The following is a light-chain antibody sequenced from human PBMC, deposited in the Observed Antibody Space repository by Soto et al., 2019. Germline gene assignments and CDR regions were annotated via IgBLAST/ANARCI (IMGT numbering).Light chain of an antibody. V-gene: IGKV3-20*01. Sequence: EIVLTQSPGTLSLSPGERATLSCRASQSVSSSYLAWYQQKPGQAPRLLIYGASSSATGIPDRFSGSGSGTDFTLTISRLEPEDFAVYYCQQYGSLFGQGTKVEIK. CDR1: QSVSSSY. CDR3: QQYGSL. J-gene: IGKJ1*01. CDR2: GAS.